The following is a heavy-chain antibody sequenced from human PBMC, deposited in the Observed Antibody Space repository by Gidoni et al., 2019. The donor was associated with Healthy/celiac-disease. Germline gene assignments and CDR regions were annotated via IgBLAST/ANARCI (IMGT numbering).Heavy chain of an antibody. CDR2: IYSGGST. D-gene: IGHD1-26*01. V-gene: IGHV3-53*01. CDR3: ARDRAYSGSDYYYYYMDV. J-gene: IGHJ6*03. Sequence: EVQLVESGGGLIQPGGSLRLSCSASGFTVSSNYMSWVRQAPGKGLEWVSVIYSGGSTYYADSVKGRFTISRDNSKNTLYLQMNSLRAEDTAVYYCARDRAYSGSDYYYYYMDVWGKGTTVTVSS. CDR1: GFTVSSNY.